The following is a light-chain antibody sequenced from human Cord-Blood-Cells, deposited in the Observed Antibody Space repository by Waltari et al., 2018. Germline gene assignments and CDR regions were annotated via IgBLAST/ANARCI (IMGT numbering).Light chain of an antibody. J-gene: IGLJ3*02. V-gene: IGLV2-11*01. CDR3: CSYAGSYTWV. CDR2: DVS. CDR1: SSDVGGYNS. Sequence: QSALTQPRSVSGSPGQSVTISCTGTSSDVGGYNSVSWYQQHPGKAPKLMIYDVSKRPSGVPDRFSGSKSGNTASLTISGLQAEGEADYYCCSYAGSYTWVFGGGTKLTVL.